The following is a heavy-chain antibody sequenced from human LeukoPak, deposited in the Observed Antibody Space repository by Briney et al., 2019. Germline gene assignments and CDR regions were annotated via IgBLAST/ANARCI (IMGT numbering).Heavy chain of an antibody. CDR2: IYYSGST. J-gene: IGHJ4*02. V-gene: IGHV4-34*01. CDR3: ARHKLYGSGSYCYFDY. CDR1: GGSFSGYY. Sequence: SETLSLTCAVYGGSFSGYYWSWIRQPPGKGLEWIGSIYYSGSTYYNPSLKSRVTISVDTSKNQFSLKLSSVTAADTAVYYCARHKLYGSGSYCYFDYWGQGTLVTVSS. D-gene: IGHD3-10*01.